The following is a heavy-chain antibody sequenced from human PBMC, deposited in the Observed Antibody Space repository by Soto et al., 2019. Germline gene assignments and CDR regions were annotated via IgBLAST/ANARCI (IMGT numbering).Heavy chain of an antibody. CDR3: AREEGYYPMGTFPVYYMDV. CDR1: GGTLSSET. J-gene: IGHJ6*03. CDR2: IIPLLGIG. Sequence: QVQLVQSGPEVKKSGSSVKVSCKVSGGTLSSETISWLRQAPGQGLEWMGRIIPLLGIGNYAQKFQGRVTITEDISTNTGYMELSSLTSQDTAIYYCAREEGYYPMGTFPVYYMDVWGNGTTVTVSS. V-gene: IGHV1-69*08. D-gene: IGHD2-21*01.